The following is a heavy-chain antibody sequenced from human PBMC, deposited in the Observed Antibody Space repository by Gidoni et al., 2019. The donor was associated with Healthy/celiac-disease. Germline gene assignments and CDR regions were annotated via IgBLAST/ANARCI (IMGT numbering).Heavy chain of an antibody. CDR2: ISPIFGTA. J-gene: IGHJ6*02. Sequence: QVQLVQSGAAVQKPWTSVKVSCKASGSTLSSYAISWVRQAPGQGLEWMGGISPIFGTANYAQKFQGRVTITADESTSTAYMELSSLRSEDTAVYYCASRRGYYYYGMDVWGQGTTVTVSS. V-gene: IGHV1-69*01. CDR3: ASRRGYYYYGMDV. CDR1: GSTLSSYA.